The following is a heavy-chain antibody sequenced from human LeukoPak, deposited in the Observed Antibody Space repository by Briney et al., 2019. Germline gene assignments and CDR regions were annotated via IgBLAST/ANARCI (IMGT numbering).Heavy chain of an antibody. CDR2: IKKDVDEK. CDR1: GFTFSSHW. J-gene: IGHJ3*02. CDR3: ARHNWNDVAFDI. V-gene: IGHV3-7*03. D-gene: IGHD1-20*01. Sequence: PGGSLRLSCAASGFTFSSHWMTWIRQAPGKGLEWVASIKKDVDEKYYVDSVKGRFTISRDNAKNSLYLQMNSLRAEDTAVYYCARHNWNDVAFDIWGQGTMVTVSS.